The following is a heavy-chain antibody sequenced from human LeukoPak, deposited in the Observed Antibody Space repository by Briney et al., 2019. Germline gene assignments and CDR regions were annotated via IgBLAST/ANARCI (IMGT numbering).Heavy chain of an antibody. CDR2: LSNTGDNT. J-gene: IGHJ4*02. Sequence: PGGSLRLSCAASGFTFSSYAMTWVRQVPGKGVEWVSTLSNTGDNTYYADSVKGRFTISRDNSKNTLYLQMSSLRADDTSVYYCAQTGGLVPGRYFVYWSQGTLVTVSS. V-gene: IGHV3-23*01. CDR1: GFTFSSYA. CDR3: AQTGGLVPGRYFVY. D-gene: IGHD6-6*01.